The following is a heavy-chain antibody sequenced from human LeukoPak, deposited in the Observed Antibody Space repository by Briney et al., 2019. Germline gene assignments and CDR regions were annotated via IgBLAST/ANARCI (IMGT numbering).Heavy chain of an antibody. CDR2: ISGSGGST. CDR1: GFTFSSYA. CDR3: ARVLSSGWSRRVDY. J-gene: IGHJ4*02. D-gene: IGHD6-19*01. Sequence: PGGSLRLSCAASGFTFSSYAMSWVRQAPGKGLEWVSAISGSGGSTYYADSVKGRFTISRDNSKNTLYLQMNSLRAEDTAVYYCARVLSSGWSRRVDYWGQGTLVTVSS. V-gene: IGHV3-23*01.